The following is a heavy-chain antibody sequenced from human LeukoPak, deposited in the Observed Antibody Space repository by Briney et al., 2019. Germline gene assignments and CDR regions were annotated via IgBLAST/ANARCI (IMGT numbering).Heavy chain of an antibody. Sequence: EASVKVSCKASGFTFNAYNIHWVRQAPGQGPEWMGWINPKSGGANYAQKFQGRVTMTWDTSISTAYMELSRLRSDDTAVYYCAREYILTAYYGDYWGQGTLVTVSS. J-gene: IGHJ4*02. CDR1: GFTFNAYN. CDR2: INPKSGGA. D-gene: IGHD3-9*01. CDR3: AREYILTAYYGDY. V-gene: IGHV1-2*02.